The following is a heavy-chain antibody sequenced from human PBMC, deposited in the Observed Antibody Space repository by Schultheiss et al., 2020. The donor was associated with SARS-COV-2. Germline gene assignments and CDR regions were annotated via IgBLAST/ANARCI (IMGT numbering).Heavy chain of an antibody. J-gene: IGHJ3*02. V-gene: IGHV3-48*03. D-gene: IGHD3-22*01. CDR2: ISSSGSTI. CDR3: ARVSVVSHDAFDI. CDR1: GFTFSSYE. Sequence: GGSLRLSCAASGFTFSSYEMNWVRQAPGKGLEWVSYISSSGSTIYYADSVKGRFTISRDNAKNSLYLQMNSLRAEDTAVYYCARVSVVSHDAFDIWGQGTMVTVSS.